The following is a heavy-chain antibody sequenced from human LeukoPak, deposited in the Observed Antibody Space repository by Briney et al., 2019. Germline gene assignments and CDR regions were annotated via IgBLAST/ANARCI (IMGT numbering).Heavy chain of an antibody. J-gene: IGHJ4*02. Sequence: SETLSLTCAVYGGSFSGYYWSWIRQPPGKGLEWIGEINHSGSTNYNPSLKSRVTISVDTSKNQFSLKLSSVTAADTAVYYCARVDCSGGSCKQGGFDYWGQGTLVTVSS. CDR3: ARVDCSGGSCKQGGFDY. V-gene: IGHV4-34*01. D-gene: IGHD2-15*01. CDR2: INHSGST. CDR1: GGSFSGYY.